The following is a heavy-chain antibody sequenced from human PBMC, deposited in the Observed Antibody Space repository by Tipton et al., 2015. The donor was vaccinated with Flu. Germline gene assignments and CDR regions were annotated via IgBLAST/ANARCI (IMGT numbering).Heavy chain of an antibody. J-gene: IGHJ5*02. V-gene: IGHV1-18*01. CDR1: GYIFTNYG. CDR2: INFYNGNT. Sequence: VQSGAEVKKPGASVKVSCKASGYIFTNYGISWVRQAPGQGLEWMGWINFYNGNTNYAQKLQGRVTMTTDTSTNTAYMELRSLRSDDTAVYYCARLWAVAGTNWFDPWGQGTLVTVSS. CDR3: ARLWAVAGTNWFDP. D-gene: IGHD6-19*01.